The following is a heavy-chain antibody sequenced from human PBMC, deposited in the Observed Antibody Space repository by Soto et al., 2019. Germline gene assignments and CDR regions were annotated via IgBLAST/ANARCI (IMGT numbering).Heavy chain of an antibody. D-gene: IGHD2-2*01. CDR2: ISSSGQTT. CDR1: GFTYSDYA. CDR3: TKDAREVPAAIGGEGIDF. V-gene: IGHV3-23*01. Sequence: EVQLSESGGGLVQRGGSLRLSCEASGFTYSDYAMSWVRQAPGKGLEWVSSISSSGQTTYYAESVKGRFIISRDNPKTTLYLQIHSLRADDTATYDCTKDAREVPAAIGGEGIDFWGQGTLVTVSS. J-gene: IGHJ4*02.